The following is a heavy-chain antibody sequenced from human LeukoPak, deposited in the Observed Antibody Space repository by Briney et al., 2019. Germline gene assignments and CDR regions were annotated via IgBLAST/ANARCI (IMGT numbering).Heavy chain of an antibody. D-gene: IGHD3-22*01. CDR1: AFTFSNYA. V-gene: IGHV3-23*01. CDR2: ISGSGDST. CDR3: AKSWHYFDSSGDDALDI. J-gene: IGHJ3*02. Sequence: GGSLRLSCAASAFTFSNYAMSWVRQAPGKGLEWVSSISGSGDSTYYADSVKGRFTISRDNSKNTLYLQMNSLRVEDTAVYYCAKSWHYFDSSGDDALDIWGQGTMVTVSS.